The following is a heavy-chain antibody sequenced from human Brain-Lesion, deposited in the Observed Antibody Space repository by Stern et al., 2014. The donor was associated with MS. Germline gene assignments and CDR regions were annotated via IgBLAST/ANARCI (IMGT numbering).Heavy chain of an antibody. CDR3: AKRQGGYFDTTDHDY. J-gene: IGHJ4*02. CDR2: ITQDGGEK. Sequence: EVQLVQSGGGLVQPGGSLRLSCAASGVTFSRSWMNWVRQAPGKGLEWVATITQDGGEKYYLGSVKGRFIISRDNSKNSLYLQMHSLRAEDTAVYYCAKRQGGYFDTTDHDYWGQGTLVTVSS. D-gene: IGHD3-22*01. V-gene: IGHV3-7*01. CDR1: GVTFSRSW.